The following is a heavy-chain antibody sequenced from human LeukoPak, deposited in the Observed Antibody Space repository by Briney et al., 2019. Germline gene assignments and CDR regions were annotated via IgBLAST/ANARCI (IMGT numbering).Heavy chain of an antibody. D-gene: IGHD3-10*01. CDR3: ARLGGSGSYVTNFDY. CDR1: GGSISSSSYY. Sequence: SETLSLTCTVSGGSISSSSYYWGWIRQPPGKGLEWIGSIYYSGSTYYNPSLKSRVTISVDTSKNQFSLKLSSVTAADTAVYYCARLGGSGSYVTNFDYWGQGTLVTVSS. V-gene: IGHV4-39*01. CDR2: IYYSGST. J-gene: IGHJ4*02.